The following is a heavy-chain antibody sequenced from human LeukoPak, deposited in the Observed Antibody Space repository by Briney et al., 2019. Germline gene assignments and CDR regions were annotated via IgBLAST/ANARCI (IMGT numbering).Heavy chain of an antibody. CDR3: ARDLGLRAYDSSGPDY. Sequence: GASVKVSCKASGYTFTSYYMHWVRQAPGQGLEWMGIINPSGGSTSYAQKFQGRVTMTRDTSTSTVYMELSSLRSEDTAVYYRARDLGLRAYDSSGPDYWGQGTLVTVSS. J-gene: IGHJ4*02. D-gene: IGHD3-22*01. CDR2: INPSGGST. V-gene: IGHV1-46*01. CDR1: GYTFTSYY.